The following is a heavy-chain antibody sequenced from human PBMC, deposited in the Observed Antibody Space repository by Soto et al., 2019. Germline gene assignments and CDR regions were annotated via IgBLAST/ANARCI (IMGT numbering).Heavy chain of an antibody. J-gene: IGHJ5*02. Sequence: QVQLVQSGAEVKKPGASVKVSCKASGYTFTSYDINWVRQATGQGLEWMGWMNPNSGNTGYAQKFQGRVTITADESTSTAYMELSSLRSEDTAVYYCARDQGAGYNWFDPWGQGTLVTVSS. CDR3: ARDQGAGYNWFDP. CDR2: MNPNSGNT. D-gene: IGHD6-19*01. CDR1: GYTFTSYD. V-gene: IGHV1-8*01.